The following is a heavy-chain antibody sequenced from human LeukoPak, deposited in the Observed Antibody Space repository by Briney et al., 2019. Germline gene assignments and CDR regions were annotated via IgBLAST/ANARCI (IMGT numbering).Heavy chain of an antibody. V-gene: IGHV4-39*01. D-gene: IGHD3-22*01. Sequence: SETLSLTCTVSGGSISSSSYYWGWIRQPPGKGLEWIGSIYYSGSTYYNPSLKSRVTISVDTSKNQFSLKLSSVTAADTAVYYCAGFPKYYYDSSGLDYWGQGTLVTVSS. CDR2: IYYSGST. J-gene: IGHJ4*02. CDR1: GGSISSSSYY. CDR3: AGFPKYYYDSSGLDY.